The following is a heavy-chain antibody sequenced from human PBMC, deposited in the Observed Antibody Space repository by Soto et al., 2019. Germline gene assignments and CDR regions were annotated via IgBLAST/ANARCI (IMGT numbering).Heavy chain of an antibody. Sequence: SETLSLTCTVSGGSISSYYWSWIRQPPGEGLEWIVYIYYSGSTNYNPSLKSRVTISVDTSKNQFSLKLSSVTAADTAVYYCARAGSSWYWFDPWGQGTLVTVSS. CDR2: IYYSGST. CDR3: ARAGSSWYWFDP. CDR1: GGSISSYY. J-gene: IGHJ5*02. V-gene: IGHV4-59*01. D-gene: IGHD6-13*01.